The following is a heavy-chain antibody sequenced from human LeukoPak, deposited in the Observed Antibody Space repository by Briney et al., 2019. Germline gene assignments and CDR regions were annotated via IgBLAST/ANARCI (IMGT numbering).Heavy chain of an antibody. V-gene: IGHV3-11*01. J-gene: IGHJ4*02. CDR3: ARETTNYYDSSGCFDY. CDR2: ISSSGSTI. Sequence: GGSLRLSCAASGFTFSDYYMSWIRQAPGKGLEWVSYISSSGSTIYYADSVKGRFTISRDNAKNLLYLQMNSLRAEDTAVYYCARETTNYYDSSGCFDYWGQGTLVTVSS. D-gene: IGHD3-22*01. CDR1: GFTFSDYY.